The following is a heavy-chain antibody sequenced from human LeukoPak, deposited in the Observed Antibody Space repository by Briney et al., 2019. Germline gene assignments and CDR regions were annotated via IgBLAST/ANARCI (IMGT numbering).Heavy chain of an antibody. CDR3: ARGYQLGSYLWFDP. J-gene: IGHJ5*02. D-gene: IGHD2-2*01. V-gene: IGHV4-34*01. CDR1: GGSFSGYY. CDR2: INHSGST. Sequence: SETLSLTCAVYGGSFSGYYWSWIRQPPGKGLEWIGEINHSGSTNYNPSLKSRVTISVDTSKNQFSLKLSSVTAAGTAVYYCARGYQLGSYLWFDPWGQGTLVTVSS.